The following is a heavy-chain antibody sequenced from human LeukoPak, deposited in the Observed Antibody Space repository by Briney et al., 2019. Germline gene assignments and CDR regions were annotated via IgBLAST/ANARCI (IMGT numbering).Heavy chain of an antibody. D-gene: IGHD3-10*01. V-gene: IGHV3-48*02. CDR2: ISSGSDTI. CDR1: GFTFRSYS. Sequence: GGSLRLSCAASGFTFRSYSMNWVRQAPGKGLEWVSYISSGSDTIYYADSVKGRSTISRDNAKNSLYLQMNSLRDEDTAVYYCARDITMVRGLIGYYYGMDVWGQGTTVTVSS. J-gene: IGHJ6*02. CDR3: ARDITMVRGLIGYYYGMDV.